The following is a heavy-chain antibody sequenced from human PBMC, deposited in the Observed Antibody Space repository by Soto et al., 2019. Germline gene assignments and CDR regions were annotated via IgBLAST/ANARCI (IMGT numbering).Heavy chain of an antibody. D-gene: IGHD6-19*01. CDR3: ARQAGTSHDAFDI. J-gene: IGHJ3*02. Sequence: QVQLVESGGGVVQPGRSLRLSCAASGFTFSSYAMHWVRQAPGKGLEWVAVISYDGSNKYYADSVKGRFTISRDNSKNTLYLQMNSLRAEDTAVYYCARQAGTSHDAFDIWGQGTMVTVSS. CDR2: ISYDGSNK. V-gene: IGHV3-30-3*01. CDR1: GFTFSSYA.